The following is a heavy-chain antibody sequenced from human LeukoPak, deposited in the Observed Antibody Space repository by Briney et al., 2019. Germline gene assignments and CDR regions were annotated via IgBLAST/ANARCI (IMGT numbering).Heavy chain of an antibody. J-gene: IGHJ2*01. Sequence: SETLSLTCTVSGGSISSYYWSWIRQPPGKGLELIGYIYYSGSTNCNPSLKSRVTISVDTSKNQFSLKLSSVTAADTAVYYCARHADSWYFDLWGRGTLVTVSS. CDR2: IYYSGST. CDR3: ARHADSWYFDL. CDR1: GGSISSYY. V-gene: IGHV4-59*08.